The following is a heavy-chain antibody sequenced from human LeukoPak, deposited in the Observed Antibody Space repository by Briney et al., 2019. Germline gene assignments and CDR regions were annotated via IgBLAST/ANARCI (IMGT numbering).Heavy chain of an antibody. CDR1: GFTFSSYA. Sequence: ERSLRLSCAASGFTFSSYAMHWVRQAPGKGLEWVAVISYDGSNKYYADSVKGRFTISRDNSKNTLYLQMNSLRAEDTAVYYCAREDSSSSGYYYGMDVWGQGTTVTVSS. V-gene: IGHV3-30-3*01. CDR2: ISYDGSNK. J-gene: IGHJ6*02. CDR3: AREDSSSSGYYYGMDV. D-gene: IGHD6-6*01.